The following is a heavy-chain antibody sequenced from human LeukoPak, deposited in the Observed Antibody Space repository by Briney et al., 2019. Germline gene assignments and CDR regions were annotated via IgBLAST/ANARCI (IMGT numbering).Heavy chain of an antibody. Sequence: GGSLRLSCVASGFTFSSYSLNWLSQAPGRGLVCVSSIITLSATYFYYADSVKGRFTISRDNAKNSLYLQMDSLRAEDTAVYYCARDFDRSGDYHHFDVWGQGTLVTVSS. D-gene: IGHD3-9*01. CDR1: GFTFSSYS. CDR2: IITLSATYF. CDR3: ARDFDRSGDYHHFDV. J-gene: IGHJ4*02. V-gene: IGHV3-21*01.